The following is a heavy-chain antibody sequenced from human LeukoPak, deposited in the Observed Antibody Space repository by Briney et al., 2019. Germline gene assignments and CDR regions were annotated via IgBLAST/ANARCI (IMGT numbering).Heavy chain of an antibody. CDR3: ARDSGRHEYGDYGWFDP. CDR1: GYTFTGYY. CDR2: INPHSGGT. Sequence: ASVKVFCRASGYTFTGYYMHWVPQAPGQGLECRGWINPHSGGTNYAQQFQGRVTMTRDTSISTAYIELRRLSSVTAADTAVYYCARDSGRHEYGDYGWFDPWGRGTLVTVSS. V-gene: IGHV1-2*02. J-gene: IGHJ5*02. D-gene: IGHD4-17*01.